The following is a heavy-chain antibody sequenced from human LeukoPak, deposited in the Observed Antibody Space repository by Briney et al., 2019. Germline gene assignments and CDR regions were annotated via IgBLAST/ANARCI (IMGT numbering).Heavy chain of an antibody. V-gene: IGHV4-34*01. Sequence: SSEALSLTCAVYGGSFSGYYWSWIRQPPGKGLEWIGEINHSGSTNYNPSLKSRVTISVDTSKNQFSLKLSSVTAADTAVYYCASRRRYDFWSGYYRNWFDPWGQGTLVTVSS. CDR1: GGSFSGYY. CDR3: ASRRRYDFWSGYYRNWFDP. J-gene: IGHJ5*02. CDR2: INHSGST. D-gene: IGHD3-3*01.